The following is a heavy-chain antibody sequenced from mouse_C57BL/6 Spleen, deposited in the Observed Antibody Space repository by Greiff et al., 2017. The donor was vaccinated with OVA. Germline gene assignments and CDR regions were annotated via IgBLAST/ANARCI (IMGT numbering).Heavy chain of an antibody. J-gene: IGHJ1*03. Sequence: VQLQQPGAELVKPGASVKMSCKASGYTFTSYWITWVKQRPGQGLEWIGDIYPGSGSTNYNEKFKSKATLTVDTSSSTAYMQLSSLTSEDSAVYYCARYGNYVWYFDVWGTGTTVTVSS. CDR3: ARYGNYVWYFDV. V-gene: IGHV1-55*01. CDR2: IYPGSGST. CDR1: GYTFTSYW. D-gene: IGHD2-1*01.